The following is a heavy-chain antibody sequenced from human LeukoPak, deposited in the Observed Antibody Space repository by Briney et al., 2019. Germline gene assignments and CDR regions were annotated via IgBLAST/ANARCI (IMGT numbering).Heavy chain of an antibody. CDR1: GFTFRSFA. V-gene: IGHV3-23*01. Sequence: GGSLRLSCEASGFTFRSFAMSWVRQAPGKGLEWLSGISASGHYIYQADSVKGRFTISRDNSKNTLYIEINSLRVEDTAVYYCVRNGSWGDYQFYFYIDVWGKGTTVTVSS. D-gene: IGHD2-2*01. J-gene: IGHJ6*03. CDR3: VRNGSWGDYQFYFYIDV. CDR2: ISASGHYI.